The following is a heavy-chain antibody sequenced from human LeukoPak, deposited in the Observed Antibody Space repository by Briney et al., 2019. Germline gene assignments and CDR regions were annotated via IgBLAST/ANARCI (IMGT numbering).Heavy chain of an antibody. CDR1: GFIFSTYW. Sequence: GGSLRLSCAASGFIFSTYWMSWVRQAPGKVLEWVANMNQDGSETHYVDSVKGRFTISRDNAKDSLSLQMNSLRADDTAVYYCTRDRGYSTFDYWGQGTLVTVSS. CDR2: MNQDGSET. D-gene: IGHD3-22*01. CDR3: TRDRGYSTFDY. V-gene: IGHV3-7*01. J-gene: IGHJ4*02.